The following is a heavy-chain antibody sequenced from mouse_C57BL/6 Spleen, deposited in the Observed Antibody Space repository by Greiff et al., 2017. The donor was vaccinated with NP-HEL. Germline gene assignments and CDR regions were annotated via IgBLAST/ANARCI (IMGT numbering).Heavy chain of an antibody. CDR2: INPNNGGT. D-gene: IGHD1-1*01. CDR3: ARKAYYYGSSYGYYFDY. CDR1: GYTFTDYN. J-gene: IGHJ2*01. Sequence: VQLQQSGPELVKPGASVKMSCKASGYTFTDYNMHWVKQSHGKSLEWIGYINPNNGGTSYNQKFKGKATLTVNKSSSTAYMELRSLTSEDSAVYYCARKAYYYGSSYGYYFDYWGQGTTLTVSS. V-gene: IGHV1-22*01.